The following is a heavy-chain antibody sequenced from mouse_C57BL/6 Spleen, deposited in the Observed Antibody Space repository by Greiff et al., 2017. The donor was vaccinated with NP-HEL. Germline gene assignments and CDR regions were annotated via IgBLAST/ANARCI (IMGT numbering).Heavy chain of an antibody. Sequence: QVQLQQSGPELVKPGASVKISCKASGYAFSSSWMNWVKQRPGKGLEWIGRIYPGDGDTNYNGKFKGKATLTADKSSSTAYMQLSSLTSEDSAVYFCARSDYYIDYWGQGTTLTVSS. V-gene: IGHV1-82*01. CDR1: GYAFSSSW. J-gene: IGHJ2*01. CDR3: ARSDYYIDY. CDR2: IYPGDGDT.